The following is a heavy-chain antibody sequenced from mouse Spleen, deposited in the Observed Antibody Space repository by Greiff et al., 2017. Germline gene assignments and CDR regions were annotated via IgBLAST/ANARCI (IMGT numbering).Heavy chain of an antibody. J-gene: IGHJ2*01. CDR3: ARRVTTVVDY. D-gene: IGHD1-1*01. Sequence: QVQLQQPGAELVKPGASVKLSCKASGYTFTSYWMQWVKQRPGQGLEWIGEIDPSDNYTNYNQKFKGKATLTVDTSSSTAYMQLSSLTSEDSAVYYCARRVTTVVDYWGQGTTLTVSS. CDR1: GYTFTSYW. V-gene: IGHV1-50*01. CDR2: IDPSDNYT.